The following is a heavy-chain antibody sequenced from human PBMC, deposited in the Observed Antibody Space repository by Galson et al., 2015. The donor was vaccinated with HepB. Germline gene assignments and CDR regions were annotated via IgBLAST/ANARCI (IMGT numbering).Heavy chain of an antibody. CDR1: GYTFTSYD. Sequence: SVKVSCKASGYTFTSYDINWVRQATGQGLEWMGWMNPNSGNTGYAQKFQGRVTMTRNTSISTAYMELSSLRSEDTAVYYCARGDFDWAGDDYWGQGTLVTVSS. CDR3: ARGDFDWAGDDY. J-gene: IGHJ4*02. D-gene: IGHD3-9*01. V-gene: IGHV1-8*01. CDR2: MNPNSGNT.